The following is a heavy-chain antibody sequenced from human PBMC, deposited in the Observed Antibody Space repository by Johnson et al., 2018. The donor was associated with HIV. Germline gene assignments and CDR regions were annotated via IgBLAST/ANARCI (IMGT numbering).Heavy chain of an antibody. J-gene: IGHJ3*02. CDR2: ISDSGGGT. Sequence: VQLVESGGGLVQPGGSLRLSCAASGFTFSIYAMIWVRQATGKGLEWVSAISDSGGGTYSADSVKGRFTISRDNSKNTLYLQMNSLSAEDTAVYYCAKEEGLAAAGTGEAFDIWGQGTMVTVSS. CDR1: GFTFSIYA. V-gene: IGHV3-23*04. D-gene: IGHD6-13*01. CDR3: AKEEGLAAAGTGEAFDI.